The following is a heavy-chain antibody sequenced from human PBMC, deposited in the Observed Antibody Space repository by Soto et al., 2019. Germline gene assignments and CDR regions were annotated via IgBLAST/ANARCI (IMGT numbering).Heavy chain of an antibody. CDR1: GGTFSSYA. J-gene: IGHJ4*02. V-gene: IGHV1-69*13. CDR2: IIPIFGTA. Sequence: SVKVSCKASGGTFSSYAISWVRQAPGQGLEWMGGIIPIFGTANYAQKFQGRVTITADESTSTAYMELSSLRSEDTAVYYCARSIAVAGTGYYFDYWGQGTLVTVSS. D-gene: IGHD6-19*01. CDR3: ARSIAVAGTGYYFDY.